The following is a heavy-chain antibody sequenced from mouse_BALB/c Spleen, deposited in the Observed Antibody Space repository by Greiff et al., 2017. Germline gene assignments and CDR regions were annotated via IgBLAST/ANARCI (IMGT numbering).Heavy chain of an antibody. Sequence: QVQLKESGPGLVAPSQSLSITCTVSGFSLTGYGVNWVRQPPGKGLEWLGMIWGDGSTDYNSALKSRLSISKDNSKSQVFLKMNSLQTDDTARYYCARDPLSSYYAMDYWGQGTSVTVSS. V-gene: IGHV2-6-7*01. J-gene: IGHJ4*01. CDR3: ARDPLSSYYAMDY. D-gene: IGHD1-1*01. CDR2: IWGDGST. CDR1: GFSLTGYG.